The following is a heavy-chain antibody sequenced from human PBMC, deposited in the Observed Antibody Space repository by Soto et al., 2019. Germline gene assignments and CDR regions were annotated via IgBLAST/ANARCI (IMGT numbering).Heavy chain of an antibody. CDR1: GGFVSSASYF. V-gene: IGHV4-61*01. J-gene: IGHJ5*02. CDR3: ARMRFGEVPSWFDP. D-gene: IGHD3-3*01. Sequence: QVQLQESGPGLVKPSETLSLTCTVSGGFVSSASYFWSWIRQPPGKEMEFIAYVYYTRTTKYSPSLKSRASISLDTSKNQFSLNLSSVTTADTAIYYCARMRFGEVPSWFDPWGQGILVTVS. CDR2: VYYTRTT.